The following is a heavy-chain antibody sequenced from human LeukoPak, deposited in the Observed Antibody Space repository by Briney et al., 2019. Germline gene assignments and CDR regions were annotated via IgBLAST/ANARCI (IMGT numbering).Heavy chain of an antibody. J-gene: IGHJ3*02. CDR3: AREMRYYDFWSGYYTGDAFDI. CDR1: GGSISSGDYY. D-gene: IGHD3-3*01. CDR2: IYYSGST. V-gene: IGHV4-30-4*01. Sequence: SETLSLTCTVSGGSISSGDYYWSWIRQPPGKGLEYIGYIYYSGSTYYNPSLKSRITISVDTSKNQFSLKLSSVTAADTAVYYCAREMRYYDFWSGYYTGDAFDIWGQGTMVTVSS.